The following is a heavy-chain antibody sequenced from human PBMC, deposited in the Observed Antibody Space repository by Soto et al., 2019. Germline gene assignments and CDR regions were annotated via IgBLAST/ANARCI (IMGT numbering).Heavy chain of an antibody. D-gene: IGHD3-3*01. CDR2: ITSSSSHT. CDR1: GFTFSDYY. V-gene: IGHV3-11*06. J-gene: IGHJ4*02. CDR3: AREITIFGVVIPHFDY. Sequence: PGGSLSLSCAASGFTFSDYYMSWIRQAPGKGLEWVSYITSSSSHTNYADSVRGRFTISRDNAKNSLYLQMNSLRAEDTAVYYCAREITIFGVVIPHFDYWGQGTLVTVSS.